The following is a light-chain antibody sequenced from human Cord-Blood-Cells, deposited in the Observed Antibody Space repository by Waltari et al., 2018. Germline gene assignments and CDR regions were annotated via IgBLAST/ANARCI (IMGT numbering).Light chain of an antibody. CDR3: QQYYSTWT. CDR2: WAS. V-gene: IGKV4-1*01. CDR1: QSVLYSSNNKNY. J-gene: IGKJ1*01. Sequence: DIVMTQSPDSLAVSLGERATINCKSSQSVLYSSNNKNYLAWYQQKPGQLPKLLIYWASTRESGVPDRFSGSGSGTDFTLTISSLQAEDVAVYYCQQYYSTWTFGQGTKVEIK.